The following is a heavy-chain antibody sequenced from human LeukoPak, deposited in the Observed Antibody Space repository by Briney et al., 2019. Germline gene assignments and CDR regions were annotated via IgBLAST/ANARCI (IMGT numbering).Heavy chain of an antibody. D-gene: IGHD1-26*01. CDR2: INWNGGST. CDR1: GFTFDHYA. Sequence: GGSLRLSCAASGFTFDHYAMSRVRQAPRKGLEWVSDINWNGGSTGYGDSVKGSFPIYRENAKNSVYLKMNSLRGEDTALYYCGRGWELGGSLFDYWGQGTLVTVSS. V-gene: IGHV3-20*04. J-gene: IGHJ4*02. CDR3: GRGWELGGSLFDY.